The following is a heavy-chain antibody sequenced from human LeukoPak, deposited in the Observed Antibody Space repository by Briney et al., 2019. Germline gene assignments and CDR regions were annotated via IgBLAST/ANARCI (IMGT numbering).Heavy chain of an antibody. J-gene: IGHJ2*01. D-gene: IGHD3-22*01. CDR2: IYSDGIP. CDR3: ARRAYYDTSGYSPASGYFDL. Sequence: SETLSLTCTVSGGSIFSYYFTWIRQPPGKGLEWIGYIYSDGIPNYNPSLRSRGTIPIATSKNQFSLRLRSVTAADTAIYYCARRAYYDTSGYSPASGYFDLWGRGTLVTVSS. CDR1: GGSIFSYY. V-gene: IGHV4-4*08.